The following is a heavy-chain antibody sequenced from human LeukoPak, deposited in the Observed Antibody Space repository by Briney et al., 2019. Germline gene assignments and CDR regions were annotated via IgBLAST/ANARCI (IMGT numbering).Heavy chain of an antibody. CDR1: GFTFSSYS. CDR3: ARGGGSDPYDAFDI. D-gene: IGHD2-15*01. J-gene: IGHJ3*02. V-gene: IGHV3-21*01. CDR2: ISSASYI. Sequence: GGSLRLSCAASGFTFSSYSMNWVRQAPGKGLEWVSSISSASYIYYAGSVKGRFTISRDNAKNSLYLQMNSLRAEDTAVYYCARGGGSDPYDAFDIWGQGTMVTVSS.